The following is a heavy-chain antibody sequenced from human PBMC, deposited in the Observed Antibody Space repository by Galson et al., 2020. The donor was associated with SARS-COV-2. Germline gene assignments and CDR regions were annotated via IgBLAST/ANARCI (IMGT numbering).Heavy chain of an antibody. J-gene: IGHJ4*02. V-gene: IGHV2-26*01. D-gene: IGHD5-12*01. Sequence: SGPTLVKPTETLTLTCTVTGFSLSNGRMGVSWIRQPPGKALEWLALILSTGDTSYTTSLKSRLTIAKATSKSQVVLTMTNMDPVDTATYYCARSSDVVAPVDYWGQGTHFTGSS. CDR3: ARSSDVVAPVDY. CDR1: GFSLSNGRMG. CDR2: ILSTGDT.